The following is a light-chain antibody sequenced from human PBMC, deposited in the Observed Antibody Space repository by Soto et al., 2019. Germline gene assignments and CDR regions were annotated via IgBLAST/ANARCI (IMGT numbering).Light chain of an antibody. Sequence: DIQMTQSPSSLSASVGDRVTITCRASQSVSNYLNWYQQKPGKAPNLLIYAASSLQSGVPSRFSGSGSGTDFTLTISSLQPEDFATYYCQQSYITPQTFGQGTEVEIK. V-gene: IGKV1-39*01. J-gene: IGKJ1*01. CDR1: QSVSNY. CDR2: AAS. CDR3: QQSYITPQT.